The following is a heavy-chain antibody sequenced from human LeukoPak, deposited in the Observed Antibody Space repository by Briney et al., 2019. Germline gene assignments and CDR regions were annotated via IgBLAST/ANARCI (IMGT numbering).Heavy chain of an antibody. CDR2: IYPGDSDT. J-gene: IGHJ3*02. D-gene: IGHD6-19*01. Sequence: ESLKISCKGSRYSFTSYWIGWVRQMPGKGLEWMGIIYPGDSDTRYSPSFQGQVTISADKSISTAYLQWSSLKASDTAMYYCARHRQWLGDAFEIWGQGTMVTVSS. V-gene: IGHV5-51*01. CDR1: RYSFTSYW. CDR3: ARHRQWLGDAFEI.